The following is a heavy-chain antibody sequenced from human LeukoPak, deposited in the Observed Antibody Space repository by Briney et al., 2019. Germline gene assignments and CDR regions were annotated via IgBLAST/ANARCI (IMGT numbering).Heavy chain of an antibody. V-gene: IGHV4-30-2*01. CDR1: GCSISSGDYY. D-gene: IGHD2-2*01. J-gene: IGHJ4*02. CDR2: IYHSGST. Sequence: SETLSLTCTVSGCSISSGDYYWSWIRQPPGKGLEWIGYIYHSGSTYYNPSLKSRVTISVDRSKNQFSLKLSSVTAADTAVYYCARDEGYCSSTSWSPLFDYWGQGTLVTVSS. CDR3: ARDEGYCSSTSWSPLFDY.